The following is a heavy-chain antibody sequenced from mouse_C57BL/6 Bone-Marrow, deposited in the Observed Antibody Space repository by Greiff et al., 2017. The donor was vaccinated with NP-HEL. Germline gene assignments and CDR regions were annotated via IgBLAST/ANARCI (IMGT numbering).Heavy chain of an antibody. V-gene: IGHV1-72*01. CDR3: ARGYYRYAMDY. CDR1: GYTFTSYW. CDR2: IDPNGGGT. J-gene: IGHJ4*01. D-gene: IGHD3-1*01. Sequence: VQLQQPGAELVKPGASVKLSCKASGYTFTSYWMPWVQQRPGRGLEWIGRIDPNGGGTKYNEKFKSKATLTVDKPSRTANMQLSGLTAEDSAVYDCARGYYRYAMDYWGQGTSVTVSS.